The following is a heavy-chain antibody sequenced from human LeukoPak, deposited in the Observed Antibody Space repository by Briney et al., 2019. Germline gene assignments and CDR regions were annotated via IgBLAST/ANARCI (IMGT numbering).Heavy chain of an antibody. CDR1: GFTFSSYS. CDR3: AKQGAGIRD. CDR2: ISGSSSTI. J-gene: IGHJ4*02. Sequence: GGSLRLSCAASGFTFSSYSMNWVRQAPGKGLEWISYISGSSSTIYYADSVKGRFTISRDNAKNSLYLQTNSLRAEDTAVYYCAKQGAGIRDWGQGTLVTVSS. D-gene: IGHD6-19*01. V-gene: IGHV3-48*01.